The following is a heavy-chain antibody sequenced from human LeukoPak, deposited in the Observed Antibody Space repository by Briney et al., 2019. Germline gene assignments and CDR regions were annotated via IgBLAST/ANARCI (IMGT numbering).Heavy chain of an antibody. D-gene: IGHD2-21*01. Sequence: ASVKVSCKAFGYTFTSYYMHWVRQAPGQGRERMGMINPSGSDTSYAQKFQGRVTITRDTSTSTVYMELSSLRSEDTGVHYCARGHEGAYGTVDYWGQGTLVTVSS. J-gene: IGHJ4*02. CDR3: ARGHEGAYGTVDY. V-gene: IGHV1-46*03. CDR1: GYTFTSYY. CDR2: INPSGSDT.